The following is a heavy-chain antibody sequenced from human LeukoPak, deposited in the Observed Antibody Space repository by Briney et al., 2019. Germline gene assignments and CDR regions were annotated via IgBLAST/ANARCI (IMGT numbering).Heavy chain of an antibody. Sequence: ASVKVSCKASGYTFTSYGISWVRQAPGQGLEWMGWISAYNGNTNYAQKLQGRVTMTTDTSTSTAYMELRSLRSDDTAVCYCARDLPIDYYYDSSGSTAGFDYWGQGTLVTVSS. J-gene: IGHJ4*02. CDR2: ISAYNGNT. D-gene: IGHD3-22*01. CDR3: ARDLPIDYYYDSSGSTAGFDY. V-gene: IGHV1-18*01. CDR1: GYTFTSYG.